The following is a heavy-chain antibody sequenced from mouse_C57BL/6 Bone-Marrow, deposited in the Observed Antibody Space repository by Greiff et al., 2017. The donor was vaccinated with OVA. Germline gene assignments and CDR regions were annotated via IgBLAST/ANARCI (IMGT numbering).Heavy chain of an antibody. CDR3: ARGIYDGYPDYYAMDY. D-gene: IGHD2-3*01. Sequence: EVQLQQSGAELVRPGASVKLSCTASGFNIKDYYMHWVKQRPEQGLEWIGRIDPEDGDTEYAPKFQGKATMTADTSSNTAYLQLSSLTSEDSAVYYCARGIYDGYPDYYAMDYWGQGTSVTVSS. V-gene: IGHV14-1*01. CDR2: IDPEDGDT. CDR1: GFNIKDYY. J-gene: IGHJ4*01.